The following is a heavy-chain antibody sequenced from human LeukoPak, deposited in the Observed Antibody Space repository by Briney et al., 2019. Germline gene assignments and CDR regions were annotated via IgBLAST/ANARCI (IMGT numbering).Heavy chain of an antibody. V-gene: IGHV3-23*01. J-gene: IGHJ4*02. Sequence: PGGSLRLSCAASGFTFSNYAMSWVRQAPGKGLEWVSAVSGRDDSTYYADSVKGRFTISRENSKNTLYLQMNSLRAEDTAVYYCAKWGDYDILTGYYDSDYWGQGTLVTVSS. CDR2: VSGRDDST. CDR3: AKWGDYDILTGYYDSDY. CDR1: GFTFSNYA. D-gene: IGHD3-9*01.